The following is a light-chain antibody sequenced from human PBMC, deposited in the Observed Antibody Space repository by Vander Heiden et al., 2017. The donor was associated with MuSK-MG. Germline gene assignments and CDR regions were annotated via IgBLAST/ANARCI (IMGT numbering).Light chain of an antibody. Sequence: QSALTPARSVSGSPGQSVTISCTGTSSDVRGYKYVSWYQQHPGKAPKLMIYDVSERPSGVPDRFSGSKSGNTASLTISGLQAEDEADYYCSSYAGTYTWVFGGGTKVTVL. CDR1: SSDVRGYKY. V-gene: IGLV2-11*01. CDR3: SSYAGTYTWV. J-gene: IGLJ3*02. CDR2: DVS.